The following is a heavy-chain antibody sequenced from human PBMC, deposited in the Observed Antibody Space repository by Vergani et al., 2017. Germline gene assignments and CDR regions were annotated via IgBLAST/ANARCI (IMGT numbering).Heavy chain of an antibody. CDR3: VKEKIELGSYFFDS. J-gene: IGHJ4*01. D-gene: IGHD5-24*01. Sequence: EVHLLESGGGLVQSGGSLRLSCAASGFTFSNSAVSWVRQAPGRGLAWVSSISGPGRSTYYADSVKGRFSISRDNSKNTVLLQMHSLRAEDTAIYYCVKEKIELGSYFFDSWGHGILVTVSS. CDR2: ISGPGRST. CDR1: GFTFSNSA. V-gene: IGHV3-23*01.